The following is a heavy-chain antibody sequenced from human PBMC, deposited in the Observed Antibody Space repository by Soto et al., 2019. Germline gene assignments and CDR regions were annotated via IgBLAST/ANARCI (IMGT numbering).Heavy chain of an antibody. V-gene: IGHV4-34*01. Sequence: SETLSLTCAVYGGSFSGYYWTWIRQPPGTGLEWIGEINHSGSTNYNPSLKSRVAISVDTSKNQFSLKLTSVTAADTAVYYCARHLSVRGVIITDPNWFDPWGQGTLVTVSS. CDR1: GGSFSGYY. J-gene: IGHJ5*02. CDR2: INHSGST. D-gene: IGHD3-10*02. CDR3: ARHLSVRGVIITDPNWFDP.